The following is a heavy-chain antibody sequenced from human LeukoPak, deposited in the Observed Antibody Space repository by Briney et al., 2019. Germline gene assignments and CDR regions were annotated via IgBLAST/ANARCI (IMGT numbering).Heavy chain of an antibody. CDR2: IRYDGSNK. Sequence: TGGSLRLSCAASGFTFTSYGMHWVRQAPGKGLEWVAFIRYDGSNKYYADSVKGRFTISRDNSKNTLYLEMISLRAEDTAVYYCAKDGGEYYDILTGYYPRLYYMDVWGKGTTVTISS. CDR1: GFTFTSYG. CDR3: AKDGGEYYDILTGYYPRLYYMDV. J-gene: IGHJ6*03. V-gene: IGHV3-30*02. D-gene: IGHD3-9*01.